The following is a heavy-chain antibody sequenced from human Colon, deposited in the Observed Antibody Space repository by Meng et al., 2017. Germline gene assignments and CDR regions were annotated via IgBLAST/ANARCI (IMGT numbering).Heavy chain of an antibody. V-gene: IGHV4-34*01. Sequence: QLPSKKWGAGRLKPSETLSLHCAVYGGSFSGYYWSWIHQPPGKGLEWIGEINHSGSTNYNPSLKSRVTISVDTSKNQFSLKLSSVTAADTAVYYCARVCPPEYYYDSSGYLNWFDPWGQGTLVTASS. D-gene: IGHD3-22*01. CDR1: GGSFSGYY. J-gene: IGHJ5*02. CDR2: INHSGST. CDR3: ARVCPPEYYYDSSGYLNWFDP.